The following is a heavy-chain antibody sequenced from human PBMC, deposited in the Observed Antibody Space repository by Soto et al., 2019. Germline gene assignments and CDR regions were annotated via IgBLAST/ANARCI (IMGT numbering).Heavy chain of an antibody. Sequence: PGESLKISCKGSGYSFTSYWIGWVRQMPGKGLEWMGIIYPGDSDTRYSPSFQGQVTISADKSISTAYLQWSSLKASDTAMYYCARLMYYYDSSGYYSYSYYGMDVWGQGTTVTVSS. J-gene: IGHJ6*02. CDR1: GYSFTSYW. V-gene: IGHV5-51*01. CDR3: ARLMYYYDSSGYYSYSYYGMDV. CDR2: IYPGDSDT. D-gene: IGHD3-22*01.